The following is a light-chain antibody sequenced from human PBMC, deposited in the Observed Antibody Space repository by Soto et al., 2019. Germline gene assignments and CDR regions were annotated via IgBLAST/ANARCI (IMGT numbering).Light chain of an antibody. CDR1: QSISNW. CDR2: KAS. V-gene: IGKV1-5*03. CDR3: QQYNPYSRT. Sequence: DIQMTQSPSTLSASVGDRVTITCRASQSISNWLAWYQQKPGKAPKLLIYKASSLQSGVPSRFCGSGSGTDFTLTISSLQPDDCAMYYCQQYNPYSRTFGQGTKVDIK. J-gene: IGKJ1*01.